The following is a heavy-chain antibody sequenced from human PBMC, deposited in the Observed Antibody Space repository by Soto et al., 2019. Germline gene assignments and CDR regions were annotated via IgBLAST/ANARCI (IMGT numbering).Heavy chain of an antibody. Sequence: QLQLQESGPGLVKPSETLSLSCTVSDVPISGTRFYWGWIRQPPGKGLEWIGSVYYSGSTYYNPSLKSRVTISVDASKNQFSLKLTSVTAADTAVYYCPRPVYVDTSMGIQFNWFDPWGQGTLVTVSS. CDR1: DVPISGTRFY. J-gene: IGHJ5*02. CDR2: VYYSGST. D-gene: IGHD5-18*01. CDR3: PRPVYVDTSMGIQFNWFDP. V-gene: IGHV4-39*01.